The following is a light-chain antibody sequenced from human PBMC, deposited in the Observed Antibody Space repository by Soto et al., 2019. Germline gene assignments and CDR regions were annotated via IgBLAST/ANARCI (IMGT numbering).Light chain of an antibody. V-gene: IGLV2-8*01. CDR3: TSYAGSNNVV. CDR2: AVS. J-gene: IGLJ2*01. CDR1: GSDVGGYNY. Sequence: QSALTQPPSASGSPGQSVTISCTGTGSDVGGYNYVSWYQQHPGKVPKLMIYAVSKRPSGVPDRFSGSKSGNTASLTVSGLQAEDEADYYCTSYAGSNNVVFGGGTKLTVL.